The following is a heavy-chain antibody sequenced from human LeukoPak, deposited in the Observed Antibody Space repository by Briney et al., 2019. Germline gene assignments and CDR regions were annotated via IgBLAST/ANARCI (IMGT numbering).Heavy chain of an antibody. D-gene: IGHD6-25*01. CDR3: ASPLSGGLYYYYGMDV. V-gene: IGHV3-66*01. CDR1: GLTVSSNY. CDR2: IYSGGST. Sequence: GSLRLSCAASGLTVSSNYMSWVRQAPGKGLEWVSVIYSGGSTYYADSVKGRFTISRDNSKNTLYLQMNSLRAEDTAVYYCASPLSGGLYYYYGMDVWGQGTTVTVSS. J-gene: IGHJ6*02.